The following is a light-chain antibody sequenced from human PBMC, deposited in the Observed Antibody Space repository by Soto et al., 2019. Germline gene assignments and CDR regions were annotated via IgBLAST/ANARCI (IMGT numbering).Light chain of an antibody. J-gene: IGKJ4*01. CDR3: QQSYSTPFT. V-gene: IGKV1-39*01. Sequence: DIQMTQSPSSLSASIGDRVTITCRASQSISNYLNWYQQKPGKAPKFLIYDASNLQSGVPSRFSGSGSGTGFTLTISSLQPEDFAIYSCQQSYSTPFTFGGGTRVEIK. CDR1: QSISNY. CDR2: DAS.